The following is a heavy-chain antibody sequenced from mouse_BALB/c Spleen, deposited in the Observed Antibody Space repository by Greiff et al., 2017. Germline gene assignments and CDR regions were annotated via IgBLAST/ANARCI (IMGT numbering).Heavy chain of an antibody. CDR2: IDPANGNT. CDR3: ARGLGRAYFDY. D-gene: IGHD4-1*01. CDR1: GFNIKDTY. J-gene: IGHJ2*01. V-gene: IGHV14-3*02. Sequence: VQLQQSGAELVKPGASVKLSCTASGFNIKDTYMHWVKQRPEQGLEWIGRIDPANGNTKYDPKFQGKATITADTSSNTAYLQLSSLTSEDTAVYYCARGLGRAYFDYWGQGTTLTVSS.